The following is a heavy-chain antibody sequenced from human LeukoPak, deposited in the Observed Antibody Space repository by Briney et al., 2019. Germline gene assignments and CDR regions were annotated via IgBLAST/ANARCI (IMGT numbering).Heavy chain of an antibody. D-gene: IGHD2-21*02. V-gene: IGHV4-61*02. CDR3: ARLRDWREEQQAP. J-gene: IGHJ5*02. Sequence: PSETLSLTCTVSGGSISSGSYFWSWLRQPAGKGLEWIGRIYTSGSTYDNPALNSRVTISVYTTKNQYSLKPSSVTAADTAVYYCARLRDWREEQQAPWGQGSLVTVSS. CDR2: IYTSGST. CDR1: GGSISSGSYF.